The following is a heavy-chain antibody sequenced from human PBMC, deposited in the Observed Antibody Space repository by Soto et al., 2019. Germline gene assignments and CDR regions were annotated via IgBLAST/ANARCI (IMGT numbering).Heavy chain of an antibody. J-gene: IGHJ5*01. CDR3: ARAFCSTTNCHTGNWFDS. CDR2: VSYDGNYK. V-gene: IGHV3-30*03. Sequence: GGSLRLSCAGSGGPFSDRGIHWVRQAPGKGLEWVAVVSYDGNYKFYADSVKGRFSISRDISKITVYLEIHSLRPEDTAVYYCARAFCSTTNCHTGNWFDSWGQGTLVTVSS. CDR1: GGPFSDRG. D-gene: IGHD2-2*01.